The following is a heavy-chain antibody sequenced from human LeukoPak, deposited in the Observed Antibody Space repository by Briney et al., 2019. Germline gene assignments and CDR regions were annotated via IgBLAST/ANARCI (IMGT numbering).Heavy chain of an antibody. Sequence: SETLSLTCTVSGGSISGGGYYWSWIRQHPGKGLEWIGYIYYSGSTYYNPSLKSRVTISVDTSKNQFSLKLSSMTAADTAVYYCARVRDYGDYSAYYFDYWGQGTLVTVSS. CDR3: ARVRDYGDYSAYYFDY. CDR1: GGSISGGGYY. V-gene: IGHV4-31*03. CDR2: IYYSGST. J-gene: IGHJ4*02. D-gene: IGHD4-17*01.